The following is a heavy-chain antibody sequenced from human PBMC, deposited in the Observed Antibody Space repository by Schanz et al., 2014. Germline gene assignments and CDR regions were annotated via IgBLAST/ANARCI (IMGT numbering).Heavy chain of an antibody. D-gene: IGHD1-1*01. V-gene: IGHV4-4*07. CDR2: IFTSGST. CDR1: GGSISSYY. J-gene: IGHJ4*02. CDR3: ARDLEGFDY. Sequence: QVQLRESGPGLVKPSKTLSLTCTVSGGSISSYYWSWIRQPAGKGLEWIGRIFTSGSTDYNPSLKSRVPMTEDTAKNQCSRKLSSLTAADTAVYYCARDLEGFDYWGQGTLVTVSS.